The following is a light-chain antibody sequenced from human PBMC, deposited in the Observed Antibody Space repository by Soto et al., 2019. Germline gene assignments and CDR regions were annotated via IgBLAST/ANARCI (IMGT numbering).Light chain of an antibody. CDR1: SSDVGGYNY. CDR2: DVS. CDR3: SSYTRRNILRYV. Sequence: QSVLTQPASVSGSPGQSITISCTGTSSDVGGYNYVSWYQHHPGKAPKVMIYDVSNRPSGVSNRFSGSKSGNTASLTISGLRAEDEADYYCSSYTRRNILRYVFGTGTKVTVL. J-gene: IGLJ1*01. V-gene: IGLV2-14*03.